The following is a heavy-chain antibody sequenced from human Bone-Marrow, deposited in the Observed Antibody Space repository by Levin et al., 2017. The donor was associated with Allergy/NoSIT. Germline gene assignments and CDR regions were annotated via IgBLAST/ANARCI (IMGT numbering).Heavy chain of an antibody. J-gene: IGHJ4*02. D-gene: IGHD6-19*01. Sequence: PGGSLRLSCKGSGSSFTSYWISWVRQMPGKGLEWMGRIDPSDAYTNYSPAFQGHVTISADTSINTAYLQWSSLKSSDTAMYYCARRLSSGWYSVDYWGQGTLVTVSS. CDR3: ARRLSSGWYSVDY. V-gene: IGHV5-10-1*01. CDR2: IDPSDAYT. CDR1: GSSFTSYW.